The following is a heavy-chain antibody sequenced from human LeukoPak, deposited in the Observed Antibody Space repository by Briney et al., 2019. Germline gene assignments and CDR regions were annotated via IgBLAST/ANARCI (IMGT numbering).Heavy chain of an antibody. D-gene: IGHD1-26*01. V-gene: IGHV1-2*02. Sequence: GASVKASCKPSGYTFTYYIHWVRLAPGQGLEWMGWIDPKSGGTRYAQTFQGRVTMTWDTSMSTAYMELSRLGSDDTAVYYCARGGGTYFVDYWGQGTLVTVSS. CDR1: GYTFTYY. J-gene: IGHJ4*02. CDR2: IDPKSGGT. CDR3: ARGGGTYFVDY.